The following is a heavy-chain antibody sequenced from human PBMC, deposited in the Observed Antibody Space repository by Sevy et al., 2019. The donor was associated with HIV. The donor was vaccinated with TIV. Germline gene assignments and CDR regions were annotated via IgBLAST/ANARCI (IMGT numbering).Heavy chain of an antibody. Sequence: GGSLRLSCAASGFSLNSFWMNWVRQIPGKGLEWVANINQNGSVTYYVDSVKGRFTISRDNSRNLLYLQMTSLRVEDTALYYCVRAVATNGSFWGQGTLVTVSS. CDR1: GFSLNSFW. J-gene: IGHJ4*02. D-gene: IGHD2-15*01. CDR2: INQNGSVT. V-gene: IGHV3-7*01. CDR3: VRAVATNGSF.